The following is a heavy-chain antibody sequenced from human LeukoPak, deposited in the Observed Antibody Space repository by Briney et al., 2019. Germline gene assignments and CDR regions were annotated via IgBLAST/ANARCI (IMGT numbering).Heavy chain of an antibody. J-gene: IGHJ5*02. CDR2: ISSSSSTI. D-gene: IGHD3-9*01. CDR3: ARALRYFDWLSTSPEYNWFDP. V-gene: IGHV3-48*01. Sequence: GGSLRLSCAASGFTFSSYSMNWIRQAPGKGLERVSYISSSSSTIYYADSVKGRFTISRDNAKNSLYLQMNGLRAEDTAVYYCARALRYFDWLSTSPEYNWFDPWGQGTLVTVSS. CDR1: GFTFSSYS.